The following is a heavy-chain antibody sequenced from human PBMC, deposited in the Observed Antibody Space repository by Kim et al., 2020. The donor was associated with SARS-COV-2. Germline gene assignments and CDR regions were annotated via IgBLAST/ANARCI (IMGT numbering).Heavy chain of an antibody. Sequence: SETLSLTCAVYGGSFSGYYWSWIRQPPGKGLEWIGEINHSGSTNYNPSLKSRVTISVDTSKNQFSLKLSSVTAADTAVYYCARGPLMITFGLGEYSYWGQGTLVTVSS. CDR2: INHSGST. D-gene: IGHD3-16*01. CDR1: GGSFSGYY. V-gene: IGHV4-34*01. CDR3: ARGPLMITFGLGEYSY. J-gene: IGHJ4*02.